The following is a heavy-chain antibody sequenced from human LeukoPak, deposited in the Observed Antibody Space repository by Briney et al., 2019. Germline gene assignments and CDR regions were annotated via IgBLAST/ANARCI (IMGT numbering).Heavy chain of an antibody. CDR2: IYYSGST. Sequence: SETLSLTCTVSGGSISSYYWSWIRQPPGKGLEWIGYIYYSGSTNYNPSLKSRVTISVDTSKNQFSLKLSSVTAADTAVYYCARHPDGYPRFAPWGQGTLVTVSS. J-gene: IGHJ5*02. CDR1: GGSISSYY. V-gene: IGHV4-59*08. D-gene: IGHD5-24*01. CDR3: ARHPDGYPRFAP.